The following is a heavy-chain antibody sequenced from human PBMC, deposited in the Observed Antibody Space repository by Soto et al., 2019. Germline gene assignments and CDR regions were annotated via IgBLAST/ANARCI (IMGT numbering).Heavy chain of an antibody. J-gene: IGHJ4*02. CDR2: IIPIFGTA. Sequence: SVKVSCKASGGTFSSYAISWVRQAPGQGLEWMGRIIPIFGTANYAQKFQGRVTITADESTSTAYMELSSLRPEDTAVYYYTRDHVGGSYYGEHYFDYWGQGTLVTVSS. D-gene: IGHD1-26*01. CDR3: TRDHVGGSYYGEHYFDY. V-gene: IGHV1-69*13. CDR1: GGTFSSYA.